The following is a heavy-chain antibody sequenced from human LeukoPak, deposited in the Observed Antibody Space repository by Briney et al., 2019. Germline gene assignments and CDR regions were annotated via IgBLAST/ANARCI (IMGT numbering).Heavy chain of an antibody. CDR2: ICRSGGAT. CDR3: AKDLGIAARRAGSRTNWFDP. V-gene: IGHV3-23*01. D-gene: IGHD6-6*01. J-gene: IGHJ5*02. CDR1: GFTFSSYA. Sequence: PGGSLRLSCAASGFTFSSYAMSWVRQAPGKGLEWVSAICRSGGATYYADSVKGRFTISRDNSKNTLYLQMNSLRAEDTAVYYCAKDLGIAARRAGSRTNWFDPWGQGTLVTVSS.